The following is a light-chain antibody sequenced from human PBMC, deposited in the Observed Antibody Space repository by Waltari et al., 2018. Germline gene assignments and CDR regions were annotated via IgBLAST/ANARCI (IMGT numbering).Light chain of an antibody. CDR3: SSYSDSWL. V-gene: IGLV2-14*01. CDR1: IRALRGYDY. CDR2: EVS. J-gene: IGLJ2*01. Sequence: QSALTQPASVSGSPGESITISCSGDIRALRGYDYVSWYQHPPGKAPQLILYEVSHRPAGVSNRFSGSKSGNTASLTISGLQAEDEADYYCSSYSDSWLFGGGTQLTVL.